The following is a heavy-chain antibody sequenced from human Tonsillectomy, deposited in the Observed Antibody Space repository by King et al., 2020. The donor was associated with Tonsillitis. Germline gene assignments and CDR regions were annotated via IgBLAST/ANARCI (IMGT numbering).Heavy chain of an antibody. CDR1: GGSISSGDYY. Sequence: MQLQESGPGLVKPSQTLSLTCTVSGGSISSGDYYWTWIRQPPGKGLEWIGYIYYSGSTYYNPPLKSRVTISMDTSKNQFSLKLRSVTAADTAVYYCASLSITMIRGVTDYWGQGTLVTVSS. J-gene: IGHJ4*02. D-gene: IGHD3-10*01. CDR2: IYYSGST. V-gene: IGHV4-30-4*01. CDR3: ASLSITMIRGVTDY.